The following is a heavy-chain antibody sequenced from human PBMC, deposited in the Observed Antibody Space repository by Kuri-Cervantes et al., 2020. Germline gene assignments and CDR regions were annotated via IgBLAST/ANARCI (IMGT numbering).Heavy chain of an antibody. D-gene: IGHD6-19*01. CDR1: GYSISSGYY. V-gene: IGHV4-38-2*01. Sequence: SETQSLTCAVSGYSISSGYYWGWIRQPPGKGLEWIGSIYHSGSTYYNTSLKSRVTISVDTSKNQFSLKLSSVTAADTAVYYCARLVAVAEEDDAFDIWGQGTMVTVSS. J-gene: IGHJ3*02. CDR3: ARLVAVAEEDDAFDI. CDR2: IYHSGST.